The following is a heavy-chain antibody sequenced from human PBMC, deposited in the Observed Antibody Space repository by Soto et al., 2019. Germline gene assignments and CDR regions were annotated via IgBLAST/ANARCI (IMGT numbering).Heavy chain of an antibody. V-gene: IGHV1-58*01. Sequence: ASVKVSCKASGFTFTSSAVQWVRQARGQRLEWIGWIVVGSGNTNYAQKFQERVTITRDMSTSTAYMELSSLRSEDTAVYYCAADTGYDSSGYNFDCWGQGTMVTVSS. D-gene: IGHD3-22*01. CDR3: AADTGYDSSGYNFDC. CDR1: GFTFTSSA. CDR2: IVVGSGNT. J-gene: IGHJ4*02.